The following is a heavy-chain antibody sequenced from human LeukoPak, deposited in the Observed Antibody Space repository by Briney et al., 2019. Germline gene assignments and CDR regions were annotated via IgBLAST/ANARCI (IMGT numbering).Heavy chain of an antibody. CDR1: GFTFSSYS. CDR2: ISSSGSTI. D-gene: IGHD4-17*01. V-gene: IGHV3-48*02. CDR3: ARTYGGNSGYYYYGMDV. Sequence: GGSLRRSCAASGFTFSSYSMTWVRQAPGKGLEWVSYISSSGSTIYYADSVKGRFTISRDNAKNSLYLQMNSLRDEDTAVYYCARTYGGNSGYYYYGMDVWGQGTTVTVSS. J-gene: IGHJ6*02.